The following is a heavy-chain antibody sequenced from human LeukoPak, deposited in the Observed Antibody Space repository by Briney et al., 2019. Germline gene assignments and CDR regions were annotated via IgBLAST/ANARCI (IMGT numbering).Heavy chain of an antibody. CDR2: IYYSGST. V-gene: IGHV4-39*07. J-gene: IGHJ4*02. D-gene: IGHD3-16*02. CDR1: GGYISSSNYY. CDR3: ARGVYVWGSYRHHFDY. Sequence: SETLSLTCTVSGGYISSSNYYWGWIRQPPGNGLEWIGSIYYSGSTYYNPSLKSRVTISVDTSKNQFSLKLSSVTAADTAVYYCARGVYVWGSYRHHFDYWGQGTLVTVSS.